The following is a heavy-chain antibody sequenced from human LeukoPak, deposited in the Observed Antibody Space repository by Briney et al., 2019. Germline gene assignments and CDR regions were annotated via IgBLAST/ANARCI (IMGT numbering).Heavy chain of an antibody. Sequence: GGSLRLSCAASGFTFSTYDMTWVRQAPGKGLEWVSTISGSRVTIYYADSVKGRFTISRDNSKNTLYLQMNSLGAEDTAVYYCVRDGGTGTLDYWGQGTLVPVSS. CDR2: ISGSRVTI. CDR1: GFTFSTYD. D-gene: IGHD3-16*01. J-gene: IGHJ4*02. CDR3: VRDGGTGTLDY. V-gene: IGHV3-23*01.